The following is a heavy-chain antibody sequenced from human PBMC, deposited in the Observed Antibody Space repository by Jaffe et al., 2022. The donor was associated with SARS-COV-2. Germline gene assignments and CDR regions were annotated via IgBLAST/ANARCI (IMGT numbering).Heavy chain of an antibody. CDR3: TRGGRELPNSYFDPMDV. Sequence: EVQLVESGGGLVQPGGSLELSCVGSGFTFSDHYMDWVRQTPGKGLEWVGRTRNKAKSYTTVYAASVKGRFTVSRDDSKNSLYLQMNSLKTEDTAVYYCTRGGRELPNSYFDPMDVWGQGTTVTVSS. CDR1: GFTFSDHY. V-gene: IGHV3-72*01. D-gene: IGHD1-7*01. CDR2: TRNKAKSYTT. J-gene: IGHJ6*02.